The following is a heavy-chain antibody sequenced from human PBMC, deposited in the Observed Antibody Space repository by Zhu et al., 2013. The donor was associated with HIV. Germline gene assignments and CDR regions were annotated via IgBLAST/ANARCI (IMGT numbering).Heavy chain of an antibody. CDR2: IIPFVGTP. Sequence: QVQLVQSGAEVKKPGSSVKVSCKASGGSFSSHVFSWVRQAPGQGLEWMGGIIPFVGTPNYAQKFQGRVTITAAESTTTTYMELTSLRSEDTAVYFCARGSVWFGELSDKYYYYYGLDVWGQGTTVTVSS. CDR1: GGSFSSHV. J-gene: IGHJ6*02. D-gene: IGHD3-10*01. CDR3: ARGSVWFGELSDKYYYYYGLDV. V-gene: IGHV1-69*01.